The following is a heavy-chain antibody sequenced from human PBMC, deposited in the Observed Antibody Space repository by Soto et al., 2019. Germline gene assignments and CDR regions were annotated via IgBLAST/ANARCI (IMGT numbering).Heavy chain of an antibody. CDR1: GFTFRSYW. V-gene: IGHV3-7*01. CDR3: ARGGSQRFDY. CDR2: IKEDGSEK. D-gene: IGHD3-16*01. J-gene: IGHJ4*02. Sequence: EVQLEESGGGLVQPGGSLRLSCAASGFTFRSYWMSWVRQAPGKGLEWVANIKEDGSEKYYVDSVKGRFTISRDNAKNSLYLQMNSLRVEDTAVYYCARGGSQRFDYWGQGTLGTVSS.